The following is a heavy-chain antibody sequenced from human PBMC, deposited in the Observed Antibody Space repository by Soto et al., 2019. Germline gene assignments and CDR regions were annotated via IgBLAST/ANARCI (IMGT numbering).Heavy chain of an antibody. CDR1: GYTFTSYG. CDR2: ISAYNGNT. V-gene: IGHV1-18*04. D-gene: IGHD5-18*01. Sequence: VQLVQSGAEVKKPGASVRVSCKASGYTFTSYGVSWVRQAPGQGLEWMGWISAYNGNTKYAQKPQGRLTMTTDTSTSSAYMELGSLRSDDTAVYYCAGGPALDVDTAERFDCWGQGTLVTVSS. J-gene: IGHJ4*02. CDR3: AGGPALDVDTAERFDC.